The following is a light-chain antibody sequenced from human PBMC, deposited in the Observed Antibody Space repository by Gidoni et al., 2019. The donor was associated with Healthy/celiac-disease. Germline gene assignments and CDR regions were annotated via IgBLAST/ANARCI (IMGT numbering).Light chain of an antibody. CDR1: QSVSSSY. CDR3: QQDYNLPWT. V-gene: IGKV3D-7*01. J-gene: IGKJ1*01. Sequence: LAPRGRVTLSCRASQSVSSSYLTWYQQKPGQAPRLLIYGAYTRATSIPARFSGSGSGTDFTLTISSLQPEDFAVYYCQQDYNLPWTFGQXTKVEIK. CDR2: GAY.